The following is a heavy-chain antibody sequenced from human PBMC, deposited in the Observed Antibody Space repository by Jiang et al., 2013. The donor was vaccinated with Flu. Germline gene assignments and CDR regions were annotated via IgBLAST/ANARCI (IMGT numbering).Heavy chain of an antibody. CDR1: GGTFSNYG. CDR2: INPILDIA. V-gene: IGHV1-69*10. J-gene: IGHJ6*02. D-gene: IGHD3-10*01. Sequence: GAEVKKPGSSVKVSCTASGGTFSNYGLGWVRQAPGQGLEWVGGINPILDIATYGQKFQGKVTITADKSTTTAHMELRSLRSEDTAVYYCVRDPIDFVRGWSHRGYGFDVWGQGTTVTVSS. CDR3: VRDPIDFVRGWSHRGYGFDV.